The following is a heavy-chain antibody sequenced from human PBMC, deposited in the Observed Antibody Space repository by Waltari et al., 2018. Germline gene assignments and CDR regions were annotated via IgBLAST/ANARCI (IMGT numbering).Heavy chain of an antibody. CDR2: INPSGGSS. J-gene: IGHJ5*02. Sequence: QVQLVQSGAEVKKPGASVKVSCKASGYTFTSYYMHWVRQAPGQGLEWMGIINPSGGSSSYAQKFQGRVTMTRDTSTSTVYMELSSLRSEDTAVYYCARDPRYCSGGSCNWFDPWGQGTLVTVSS. CDR3: ARDPRYCSGGSCNWFDP. CDR1: GYTFTSYY. V-gene: IGHV1-46*01. D-gene: IGHD2-15*01.